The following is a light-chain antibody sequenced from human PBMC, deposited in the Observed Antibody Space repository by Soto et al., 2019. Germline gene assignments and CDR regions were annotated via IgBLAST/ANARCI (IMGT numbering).Light chain of an antibody. CDR2: EVS. V-gene: IGLV2-8*01. CDR3: SSYAGSNTL. Sequence: QSALTQPPSASGSPGQSVPISCTGTSSDVGGYNYASWYQQHPGKAPKLMIYEVSKRPSGVPDRFSGSKSGNTAYLTGSGLQSEDEADYCCSSYAGSNTLFGGGTQLTVL. J-gene: IGLJ3*02. CDR1: SSDVGGYNY.